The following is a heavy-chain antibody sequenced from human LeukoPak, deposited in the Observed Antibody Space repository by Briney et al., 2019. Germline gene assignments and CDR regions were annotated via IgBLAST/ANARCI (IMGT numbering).Heavy chain of an antibody. CDR2: IIGNGRDI. V-gene: IGHV3-23*01. J-gene: IGHJ4*02. D-gene: IGHD5/OR15-5a*01. CDR3: AKDLTPDGLYELHS. CDR1: GFSFSIYA. Sequence: PGGSLRLSCAASGFSFSIYAMNWVRQAPGKGLDWVSLIIGNGRDIRYADSVKGRFTISRDNSKNILYLQMNSLRAEDTAVYFCAKDLTPDGLYELHSWGQGTLVTVSS.